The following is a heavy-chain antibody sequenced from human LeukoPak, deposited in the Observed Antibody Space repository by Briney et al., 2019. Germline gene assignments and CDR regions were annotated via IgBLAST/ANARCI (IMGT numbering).Heavy chain of an antibody. J-gene: IGHJ4*02. D-gene: IGHD3-10*01. CDR2: INAGNGNT. Sequence: GASVNVSCKASGYTFTSYAMHWVRQAPGQRLEWMGWINAGNGNTKYSQKFQGRVTITRDTSASTAYMELSSLRSEDTAVYYCARDCPFWGVTIDCDYWGQGTLVTVSS. CDR3: ARDCPFWGVTIDCDY. CDR1: GYTFTSYA. V-gene: IGHV1-3*01.